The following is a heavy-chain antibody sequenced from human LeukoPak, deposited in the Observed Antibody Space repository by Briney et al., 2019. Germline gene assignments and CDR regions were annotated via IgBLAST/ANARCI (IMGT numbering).Heavy chain of an antibody. J-gene: IGHJ4*02. CDR2: ISPDDTDV. Sequence: PGGSLRPSCAASGFTFSNYHMNWVRQAPGKGLEWVSYISPDDTDVDYADSLKGRFTISRDNAKNSLFLQMNSLRAEDTAVYYCARNHGDYWGQGTVVTVSS. CDR3: ARNHGDY. CDR1: GFTFSNYH. D-gene: IGHD1-14*01. V-gene: IGHV3-21*01.